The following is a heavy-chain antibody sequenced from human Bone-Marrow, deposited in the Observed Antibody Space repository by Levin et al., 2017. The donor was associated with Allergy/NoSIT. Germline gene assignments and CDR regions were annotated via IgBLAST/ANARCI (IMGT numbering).Heavy chain of an antibody. CDR2: ISSNGNTK. V-gene: IGHV3-11*01. CDR1: GITFDNLY. D-gene: IGHD3-3*01. CDR3: ARDQSYHHEFWSAWPTDSYGMDV. J-gene: IGHJ6*02. Sequence: PGGSLRLSCAASGITFDNLYITWIRQAPGKGLEWISYISSNGNTKNYADSVKGRFTISRDNARYSVSLVMNSLRAGDTAVYYCARDQSYHHEFWSAWPTDSYGMDVWGQGTTVTVSS.